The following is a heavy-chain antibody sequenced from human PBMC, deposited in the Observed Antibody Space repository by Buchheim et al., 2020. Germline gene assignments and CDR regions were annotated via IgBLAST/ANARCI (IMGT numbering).Heavy chain of an antibody. D-gene: IGHD1-26*01. Sequence: EVQLVESGGGLVKPGGSLRLSCAASGFTFSNAWMSWVRQAPGKGLEWVGRIKSKTDGRTTDYAAPVKGRFTISRDDSKNKLYLQMNSLKTEDTAVYYCTTDRGELGGDYFDYWGQGTL. J-gene: IGHJ4*02. CDR2: IKSKTDGRTT. CDR3: TTDRGELGGDYFDY. V-gene: IGHV3-15*01. CDR1: GFTFSNAW.